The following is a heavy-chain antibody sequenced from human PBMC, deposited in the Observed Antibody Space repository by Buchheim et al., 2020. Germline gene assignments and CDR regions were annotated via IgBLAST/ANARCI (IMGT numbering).Heavy chain of an antibody. V-gene: IGHV1-46*03. CDR1: GYTFTRFY. CDR3: ARVQQLWFDYYYYYGMDV. CDR2: INPGGEPI. D-gene: IGHD5-18*01. Sequence: QVQLVQSGAEVKKPGASVRISCKASGYTFTRFYIHWFRQAPGQGLEWMGIINPGGEPITYALKFQGRVTMTRDTSTNTVYMELSSLRSEDTAMYYCARVQQLWFDYYYYYGMDVWGQGTT. J-gene: IGHJ6*02.